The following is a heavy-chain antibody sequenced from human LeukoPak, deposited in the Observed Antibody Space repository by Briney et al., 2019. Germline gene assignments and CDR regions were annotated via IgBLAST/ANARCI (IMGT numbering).Heavy chain of an antibody. CDR2: IYYSGST. J-gene: IGHJ3*02. V-gene: IGHV4-59*08. CDR1: GGSINNYY. D-gene: IGHD5-24*01. Sequence: SETLSLTCTVSGGSINNYYWSWIRQPPGKGLEWIGNIYYSGSTNYNPSLRSRVTISVDTSKNQFSQKLSSVTAADTAVYYCARPRDGYNFGAFDIWGQGTLVTVSS. CDR3: ARPRDGYNFGAFDI.